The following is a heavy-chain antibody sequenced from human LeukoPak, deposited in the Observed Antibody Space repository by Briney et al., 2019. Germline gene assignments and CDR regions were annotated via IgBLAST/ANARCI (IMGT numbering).Heavy chain of an antibody. CDR2: ISSSSSYI. Sequence: GGSLRLSCAASGFTFSSYSMNWVRQAPGKGLEWVSSISSSSSYIYYADSVKGRFTISRDNAKNSLYLQMNSLRAEDTAVHYCARDPQPYCSSTSCYASFDYWGQGTLVTVSS. V-gene: IGHV3-21*01. J-gene: IGHJ4*02. D-gene: IGHD2-2*01. CDR3: ARDPQPYCSSTSCYASFDY. CDR1: GFTFSSYS.